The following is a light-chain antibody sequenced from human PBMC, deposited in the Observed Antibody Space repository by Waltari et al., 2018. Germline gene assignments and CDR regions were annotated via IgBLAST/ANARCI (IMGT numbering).Light chain of an antibody. CDR1: STDVRCSYY. CDR2: DVS. CDR3: SSHTSSSTWV. V-gene: IGLV2-14*03. Sequence: QSALTQPASVSGSPGQSIPLPCPGTSTDVRCSYYVSWYQQHPRKAPKLMIYDVSKRPSGVSNRFSGSKSGNTASLTISGLQAEDEADYYCSSHTSSSTWVFGGGTKLAVL. J-gene: IGLJ3*02.